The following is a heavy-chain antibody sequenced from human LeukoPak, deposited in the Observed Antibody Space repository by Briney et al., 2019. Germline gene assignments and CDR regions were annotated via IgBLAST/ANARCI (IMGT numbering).Heavy chain of an antibody. J-gene: IGHJ3*02. CDR3: ARKNDFEI. D-gene: IGHD2/OR15-2a*01. Sequence: KPSETLSLTCTVSGGSITSDHWNWIRQPPGKGLEWIGCIYYSGRTYYNPSLKSRITISVDMSKMQFSLRLTSMTAADTAVYYCARKNDFEIWGQGTLVTVSS. CDR2: IYYSGRT. CDR1: GGSITSDH. V-gene: IGHV4-59*01.